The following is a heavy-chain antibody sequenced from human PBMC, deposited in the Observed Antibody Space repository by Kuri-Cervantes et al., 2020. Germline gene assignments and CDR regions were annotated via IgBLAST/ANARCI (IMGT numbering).Heavy chain of an antibody. CDR2: ISIYAGAT. Sequence: ASVKVSCKASGYTFTSYGISWVRQAPGQGLEWMGWISIYAGATDYAQEVRGRLTMTTDRSTSTAYMELRSLRSDDTAMYFCAKDRLEYTSSSGDFDYWGQGTLVTVSS. D-gene: IGHD6-6*01. J-gene: IGHJ4*02. CDR3: AKDRLEYTSSSGDFDY. CDR1: GYTFTSYG. V-gene: IGHV1-18*01.